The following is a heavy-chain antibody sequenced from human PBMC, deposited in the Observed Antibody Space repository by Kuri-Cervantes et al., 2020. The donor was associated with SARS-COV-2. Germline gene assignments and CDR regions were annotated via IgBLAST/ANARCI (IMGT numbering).Heavy chain of an antibody. V-gene: IGHV3-30*02. D-gene: IGHD3-10*01. CDR1: GFTFSSYG. Sequence: GGSLRLSCAASGFTFSSYGMHWVRQAPGKGLEWVAFIRYDGSNKYYADSVKGRFTISRDNSKNTLYLQMSSLRAEDTAVYCCAILYGSGSYYYFDYWGQGTLVTVSS. CDR2: IRYDGSNK. J-gene: IGHJ4*02. CDR3: AILYGSGSYYYFDY.